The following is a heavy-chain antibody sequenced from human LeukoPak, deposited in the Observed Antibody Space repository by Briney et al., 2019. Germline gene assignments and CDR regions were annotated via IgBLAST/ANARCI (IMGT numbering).Heavy chain of an antibody. CDR3: ARIPQYSSGWYDFDY. J-gene: IGHJ4*02. CDR1: GYTFTGYY. D-gene: IGHD6-19*01. V-gene: IGHV1-2*02. CDR2: INPNSGGT. Sequence: GASVKVSCKASGYTFTGYYMHWVRQAPGQGLEWMGWINPNSGGTNYAQKFQGRVTMTRDTSISTAYMELSSLRSEDTAVYYCARIPQYSSGWYDFDYWGQGTLVTVSS.